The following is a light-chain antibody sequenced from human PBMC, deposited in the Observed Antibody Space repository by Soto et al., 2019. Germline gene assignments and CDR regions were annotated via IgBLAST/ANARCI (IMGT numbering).Light chain of an antibody. Sequence: EIVLTQSPGTLSLSPGERATLSCRASQSVSSSYLAWYQQKAGQAPRLLIYGASSRATGIPDRFSGSGSGTDFTFTISRLEREDFAVDYCHQYGSEPLYTFGQGTKLVSK. CDR3: HQYGSEPLYT. J-gene: IGKJ2*01. V-gene: IGKV3-20*01. CDR1: QSVSSSY. CDR2: GAS.